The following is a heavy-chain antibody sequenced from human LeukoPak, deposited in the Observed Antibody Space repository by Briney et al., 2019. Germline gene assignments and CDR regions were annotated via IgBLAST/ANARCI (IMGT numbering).Heavy chain of an antibody. V-gene: IGHV3-21*01. CDR3: ARWEKSSCSGGSCPRNMAV. D-gene: IGHD2-15*01. CDR2: ISSSSSYI. J-gene: IGHJ6*01. Sequence: GGSLTLSCAASGFTFSSYSMNWLRQAPGKGLEGVSSISSSSSYIYYADSEKGRFTISRDNAKNSLYLQMNSRRAEDTAVYNCARWEKSSCSGGSCPRNMAVWGQGTTVTVSS. CDR1: GFTFSSYS.